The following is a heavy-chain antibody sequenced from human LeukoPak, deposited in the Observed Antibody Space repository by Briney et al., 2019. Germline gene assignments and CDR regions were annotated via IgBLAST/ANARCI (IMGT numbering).Heavy chain of an antibody. V-gene: IGHV1-69*06. CDR3: TRGIQLRDRDPGSDAFDI. D-gene: IGHD5-18*01. CDR1: GGTFSSYA. CDR2: IIPIFGTA. J-gene: IGHJ3*02. Sequence: SVKVSCKASGGTFSSYAISWVRQAPGQGLEWMGGIIPIFGTANYAQKFQGRVTITADKSTSTAYMELSSLRSEDTAVYYCTRGIQLRDRDPGSDAFDIWGQGTMVTVSS.